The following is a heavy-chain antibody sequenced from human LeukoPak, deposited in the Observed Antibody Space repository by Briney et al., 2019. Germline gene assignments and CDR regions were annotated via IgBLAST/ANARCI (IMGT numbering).Heavy chain of an antibody. CDR2: IRSIAYGETT. V-gene: IGHV3-49*03. CDR1: GFAFGDYT. J-gene: IGHJ3*02. Sequence: GGSLRLSCTASGFAFGDYTMSWLRQAPGMGLEWVGFIRSIAYGETTEYAASVKGRFTISREDSKSTAYLQLNSLKTEDTAVYYCTRGYCSGSTCYFPGDFDIWGQGTMVTVSS. CDR3: TRGYCSGSTCYFPGDFDI. D-gene: IGHD2-15*01.